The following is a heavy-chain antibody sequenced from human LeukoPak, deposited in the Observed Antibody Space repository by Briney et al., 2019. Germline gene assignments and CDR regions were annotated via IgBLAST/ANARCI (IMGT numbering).Heavy chain of an antibody. CDR2: ISWNSGST. D-gene: IGHD4-17*01. Sequence: GRSLRLSCAASGFTFDDYAMHWVRQAPGKGLEWVSGISWNSGSTGYADSVKGRFTISRDNAKNSLYLQMNSLRAEDTALYYCAKEADYGDYTYYFDYWGQGTLVTVSS. J-gene: IGHJ4*02. CDR3: AKEADYGDYTYYFDY. V-gene: IGHV3-9*01. CDR1: GFTFDDYA.